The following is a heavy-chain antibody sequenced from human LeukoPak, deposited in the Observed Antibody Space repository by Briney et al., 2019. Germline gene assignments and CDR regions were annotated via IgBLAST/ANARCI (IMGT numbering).Heavy chain of an antibody. V-gene: IGHV1-18*04. D-gene: IGHD2-2*01. J-gene: IGHJ4*02. CDR3: AREPYCSSTSCPPADY. Sequence: ASVKVSCKASGFTFTSYGISWVRQAPGQGLEWMGWISAYNGNTNYAQKLQGRVTMTTDTSTSTAYMDLRSLRSDDTAVYYCAREPYCSSTSCPPADYWGQGTLVTVSS. CDR2: ISAYNGNT. CDR1: GFTFTSYG.